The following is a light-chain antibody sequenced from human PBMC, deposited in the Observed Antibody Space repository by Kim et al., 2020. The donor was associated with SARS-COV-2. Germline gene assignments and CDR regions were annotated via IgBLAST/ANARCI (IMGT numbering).Light chain of an antibody. CDR1: KLGDKY. Sequence: SYELTQPPSVSVSPGQTASITCSGDKLGDKYVCWYQQEPGQSPVVVIYQDSKRPSGIPGRFSGSNSGNTATLTISGTQAMDEADYYCQAWDSSTVVFGGGTQLTV. CDR2: QDS. J-gene: IGLJ2*01. V-gene: IGLV3-1*01. CDR3: QAWDSSTVV.